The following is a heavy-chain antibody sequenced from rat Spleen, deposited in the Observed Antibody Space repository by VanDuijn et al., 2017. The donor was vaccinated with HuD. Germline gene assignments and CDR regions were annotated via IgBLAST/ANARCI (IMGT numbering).Heavy chain of an antibody. D-gene: IGHD3-2*01. CDR2: ITNDGTST. V-gene: IGHV5-7*01. CDR1: GFTFSNYG. Sequence: EVQLVESGGGLVQPGRSLKLSCAASGFTFSNYGMAWVRQAPGKGLEWVTTITNDGTSTYYRDSVKGRFSISRDNAKSTLFLQMNSLRSEDTATYFCARPLALNWFAYWGQGTLVTVSS. J-gene: IGHJ3*01. CDR3: ARPLALNWFAY.